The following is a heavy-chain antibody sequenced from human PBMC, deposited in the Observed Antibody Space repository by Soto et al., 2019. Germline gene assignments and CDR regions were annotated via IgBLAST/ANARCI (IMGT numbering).Heavy chain of an antibody. V-gene: IGHV4-31*03. D-gene: IGHD2-15*01. Sequence: QVQLQESGPGLVKPSQTLSLTCTVSGGSISSGGYYWSWIRQHPGKGLEWIGYIYYSGSTYYNPSLTSRVTISVDTSKNQFSLKLSSVTAADTAVYYCARGGLGHCSGGSCYSAELSRYYYGMDVWGQGTTVTVSS. CDR2: IYYSGST. J-gene: IGHJ6*02. CDR1: GGSISSGGYY. CDR3: ARGGLGHCSGGSCYSAELSRYYYGMDV.